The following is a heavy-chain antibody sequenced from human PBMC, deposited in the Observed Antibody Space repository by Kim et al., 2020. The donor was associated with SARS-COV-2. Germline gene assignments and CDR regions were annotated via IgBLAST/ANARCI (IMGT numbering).Heavy chain of an antibody. V-gene: IGHV3-30*18. D-gene: IGHD3-22*01. J-gene: IGHJ4*02. CDR3: AKTHDSDGYFYFDA. CDR2: SSYDGGKI. Sequence: GGSLRLSCTASGFLFNSFGMQWVRQAPGKGLEWVALSSYDGGKIHYADSVRGRFTISRDNSKSIVFLHMSSLRPEDTAMYFCAKTHDSDGYFYFDAWGQGTVVTVSS. CDR1: GFLFNSFG.